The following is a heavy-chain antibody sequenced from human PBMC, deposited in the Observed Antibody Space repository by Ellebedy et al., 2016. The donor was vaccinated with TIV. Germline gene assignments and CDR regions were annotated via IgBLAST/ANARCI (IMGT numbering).Heavy chain of an antibody. CDR3: RIVASDFDY. CDR2: IKQDGSEK. V-gene: IGHV3-7*03. CDR1: GFPFSRYW. Sequence: GESLKISCAVSGFPFSRYWMSWVRQAPGKGLEWVANIKQDGSEKDYVDSAKGRFTISRDNAKNSLYLQMNSLRAEDTAVYYCRIVASDFDYWGQGALVTVSS. J-gene: IGHJ4*02. D-gene: IGHD5-12*01.